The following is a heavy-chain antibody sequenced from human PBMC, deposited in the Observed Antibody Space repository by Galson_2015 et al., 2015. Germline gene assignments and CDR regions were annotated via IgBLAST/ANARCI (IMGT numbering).Heavy chain of an antibody. Sequence: QSGAEVKKPGESLKISCKGSGYSFTSYWIGWVRQMPGKGLEWMGIIYPGDSDTRYSPSFQGQVTISADKSITTAYLQWNSLKASDTAMYYCARLVAVYSSSERIDYWGQGTLVTVSS. V-gene: IGHV5-51*01. CDR3: ARLVAVYSSSERIDY. D-gene: IGHD6-6*01. CDR1: GYSFTSYW. J-gene: IGHJ4*02. CDR2: IYPGDSDT.